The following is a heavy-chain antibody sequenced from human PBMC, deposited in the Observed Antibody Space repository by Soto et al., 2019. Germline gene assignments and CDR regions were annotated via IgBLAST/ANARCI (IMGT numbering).Heavy chain of an antibody. CDR2: IYHSGST. V-gene: IGHV4-4*02. Sequence: SETLSLTCAVSGGSISSSNWWSWVRQPPGKGLEWIGEIYHSGSTNYNPSLKSRVTISVDKSKNQFSLKLSSVTAADTAVYYCARTIVVVPAAKDNWFDPWGQGTLVTVSA. CDR3: ARTIVVVPAAKDNWFDP. D-gene: IGHD2-2*01. CDR1: GGSISSSNW. J-gene: IGHJ5*02.